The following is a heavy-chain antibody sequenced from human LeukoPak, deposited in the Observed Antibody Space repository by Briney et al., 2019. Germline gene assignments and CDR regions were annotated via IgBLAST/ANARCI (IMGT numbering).Heavy chain of an antibody. CDR3: ARRASGSYSGSFDY. J-gene: IGHJ4*02. V-gene: IGHV3-9*01. CDR1: GFTFDDYA. Sequence: PGRSLRLSCAASGFTFDDYAMHWVRQAPGKGLEWVSGISWNSGSIGYADSVKGRFTISRDNAKNSLYLQMNSLRAEDTAVYYCARRASGSYSGSFDYWGQGTLVTVSS. CDR2: ISWNSGSI. D-gene: IGHD1-26*01.